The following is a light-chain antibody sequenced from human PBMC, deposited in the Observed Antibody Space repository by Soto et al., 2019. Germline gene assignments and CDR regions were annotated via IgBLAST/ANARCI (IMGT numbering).Light chain of an antibody. CDR2: GAS. CDR1: QSVSSSY. CDR3: QQYGSSPLT. Sequence: IVLTQSPGTLSLSVGERATLSCRASQSVSSSYLAWYQQKPGQAPRLLIYGASSRATGIPDRFSGSGSGTDFTLTISRLEPEDFAVYYCQQYGSSPLTFGQGTKVDIK. J-gene: IGKJ1*01. V-gene: IGKV3-20*01.